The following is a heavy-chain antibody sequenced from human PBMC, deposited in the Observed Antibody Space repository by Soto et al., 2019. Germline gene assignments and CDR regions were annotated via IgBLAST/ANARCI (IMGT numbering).Heavy chain of an antibody. CDR1: GGSFSGYY. CDR2: INHSGST. J-gene: IGHJ4*02. CDR3: ATRGYSGYDHDY. V-gene: IGHV4-34*01. Sequence: KTSETLSLTCAVYGGSFSGYYWSWIRQPPGKGLEWIGEINHSGSTNYNPSLKSRVTISVDTSKNQFSLKLSSVTAADTAVYYCATRGYSGYDHDYWGQGTLVTVSS. D-gene: IGHD5-12*01.